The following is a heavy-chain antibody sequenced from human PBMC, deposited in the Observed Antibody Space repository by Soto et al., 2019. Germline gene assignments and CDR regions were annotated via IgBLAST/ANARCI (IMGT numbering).Heavy chain of an antibody. CDR3: AVENRGTGRFIDL. Sequence: QLQLQESGPGLVKPSETLSLTCTVSGGSISNNGYSWGWIPQPPGRGLECIGSIYYTGSTDYSPSPKSRVSRSLDTSKNQFSLRLSSGPAADTALYYCAVENRGTGRFIDLWGPGTVVTVSS. V-gene: IGHV4-39*01. CDR2: IYYTGST. J-gene: IGHJ5*02. D-gene: IGHD3-10*01. CDR1: GGSISNNGYS.